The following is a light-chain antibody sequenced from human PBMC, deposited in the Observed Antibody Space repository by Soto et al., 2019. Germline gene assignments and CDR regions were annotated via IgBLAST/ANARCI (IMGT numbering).Light chain of an antibody. CDR2: DVS. V-gene: IGLV2-11*01. J-gene: IGLJ1*01. CDR1: SSDVGGYNY. CDR3: CSYAGSYTLYV. Sequence: QSALTQPASVSGSPGQSITISCTGTSSDVGGYNYVSWYQQHPGTAPKLMIYDVSMRPSGVPDRFSGSKSGNTASLTISGLQAEDEADYYCCSYAGSYTLYVFGTGTKVTVL.